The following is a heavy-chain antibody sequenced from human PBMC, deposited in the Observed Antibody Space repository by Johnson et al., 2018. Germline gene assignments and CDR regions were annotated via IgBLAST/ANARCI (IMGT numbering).Heavy chain of an antibody. D-gene: IGHD1-14*01. V-gene: IGHV3-30-3*01. CDR1: GFTFNTYL. CDR2: VSYDGTNN. CDR3: ARDNPYMDV. Sequence: QVQLVESGGGVVQPGRSLRLSCAASGFTFNTYLMHWVRQAPGKGLEWVEIVSYDGTNNYYADSVKDRFTISRDNSKNTVYLEMNSLRAEDTAVYYCARDNPYMDVWGKGTTVTVSS. J-gene: IGHJ6*03.